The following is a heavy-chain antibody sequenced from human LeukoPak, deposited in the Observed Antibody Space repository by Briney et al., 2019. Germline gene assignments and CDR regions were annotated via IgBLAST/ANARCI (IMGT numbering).Heavy chain of an antibody. Sequence: ASVKVSCKPSGYSFSNYGISWVRQAPGRGLEWMGWISTYNGNTNYAQKFQGRVTMTTDTPTSTAYMELRSLRFDDTAVYYCARVFTIFGVVITYYMDVWGKGTTVTVSS. V-gene: IGHV1-18*01. CDR2: ISTYNGNT. J-gene: IGHJ6*03. CDR3: ARVFTIFGVVITYYMDV. D-gene: IGHD3-3*01. CDR1: GYSFSNYG.